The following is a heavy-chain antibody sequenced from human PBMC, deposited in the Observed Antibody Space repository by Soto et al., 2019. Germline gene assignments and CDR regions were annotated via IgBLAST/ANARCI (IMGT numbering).Heavy chain of an antibody. CDR1: GFTFSNYW. CDR3: ARELSGYAFDY. Sequence: GGSLRLSCAASGFTFSNYWMSWVRQAPGKGLEWVANIKQDGSERYYVDSVKGRFTISRDNAKNSLYLQMNSLRAEDTAVYYCARELSGYAFDYWGQGTLVTVSS. V-gene: IGHV3-7*01. CDR2: IKQDGSER. J-gene: IGHJ4*02. D-gene: IGHD5-12*01.